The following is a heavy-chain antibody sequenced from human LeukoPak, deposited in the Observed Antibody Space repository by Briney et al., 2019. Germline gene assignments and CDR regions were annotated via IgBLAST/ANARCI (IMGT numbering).Heavy chain of an antibody. CDR1: GYTFTSYY. D-gene: IGHD6-13*01. CDR3: ARDSSSWAIDY. CDR2: INPSGGST. J-gene: IGHJ4*02. V-gene: IGHV1-46*01. Sequence: ASVKASCKASGYTFTSYYMHWVRQAPGQGLEWMGIINPSGGSTSYAQKFQGRVTMTRDTSTSTVYMELSSLRSEDTAVYYCARDSSSWAIDYWGQGTLVTVSS.